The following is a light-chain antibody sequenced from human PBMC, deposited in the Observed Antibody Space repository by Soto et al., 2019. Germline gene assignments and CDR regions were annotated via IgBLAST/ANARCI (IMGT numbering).Light chain of an antibody. CDR3: QQYGSSPPLN. CDR2: GAS. Sequence: EFVLTQSPGKLSLSPGERATLSCRASQSISRSFLAWYQQKPGQAPRLLIYGASSRGTGIPDRFSGSGSGTDFTLTISRLEPEDFGVYYCQQYGSSPPLNFGGGTKVEIK. V-gene: IGKV3-20*01. J-gene: IGKJ4*01. CDR1: QSISRSF.